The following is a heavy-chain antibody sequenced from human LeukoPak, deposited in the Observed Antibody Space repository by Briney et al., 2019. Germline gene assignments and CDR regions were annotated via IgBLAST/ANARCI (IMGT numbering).Heavy chain of an antibody. CDR3: ARGVYRFDS. CDR1: GGTFSSYA. D-gene: IGHD6-13*01. CDR2: IIPIFGTG. Sequence: SVEVSCKASGGTFSSYAISWVRQARGQGLEWMGGIIPIFGTGNYAQKFQGRVTITADESTSTAYMELSSLRSEDTAVYYCARGVYRFDSWGQGTLVTVSS. J-gene: IGHJ4*02. V-gene: IGHV1-69*13.